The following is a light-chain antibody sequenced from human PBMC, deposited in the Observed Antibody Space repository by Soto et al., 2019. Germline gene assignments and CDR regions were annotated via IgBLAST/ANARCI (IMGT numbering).Light chain of an antibody. CDR2: AAS. V-gene: IGKV1-39*01. CDR1: QSVSSY. J-gene: IGKJ1*01. CDR3: QQSYSTPPT. Sequence: DIQMTQSPSSLSASVGDRVTITCRASQSVSSYLNWYQQKPGKAPKLLIYAASSLQTGVPSSFSGSGSGTDFTLTISSPQPEEFATYYWQQSYSTPPTFGRGTKVEIK.